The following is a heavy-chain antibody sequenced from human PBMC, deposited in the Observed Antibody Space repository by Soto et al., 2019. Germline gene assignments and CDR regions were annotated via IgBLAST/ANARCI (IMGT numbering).Heavy chain of an antibody. CDR3: TRETLARSTGTYYYYGMDV. D-gene: IGHD2-2*01. Sequence: ESGGGLVKPGGSLRVSCAASGFAFSTFTMTWVRQAPGMGLEWVSSISSDGGVIYYTDSGKGRFTISRDDAKNSLYLQMSSLRAEDTAVYYCTRETLARSTGTYYYYGMDVWGQGTTVTVSS. CDR1: GFAFSTFT. J-gene: IGHJ6*02. V-gene: IGHV3-21*01. CDR2: ISSDGGVI.